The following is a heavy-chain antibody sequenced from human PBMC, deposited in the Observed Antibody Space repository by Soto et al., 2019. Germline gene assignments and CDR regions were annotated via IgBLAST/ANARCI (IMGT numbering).Heavy chain of an antibody. V-gene: IGHV1-69*01. CDR2: IIPIFGTA. CDR1: GGTFSSYA. J-gene: IGHJ6*02. D-gene: IGHD1-1*01. Sequence: QVQLVQSGAEVKKPGSSVKVSCKASGGTFSSYAISWVRQAPGQGLEWMGGIIPIFGTANYAQKFQGRVTITADESTGTAYMELSRLRSEDTAVYYCARRGTPWLMGIRYYYGMDVWGQGTTVTVSS. CDR3: ARRGTPWLMGIRYYYGMDV.